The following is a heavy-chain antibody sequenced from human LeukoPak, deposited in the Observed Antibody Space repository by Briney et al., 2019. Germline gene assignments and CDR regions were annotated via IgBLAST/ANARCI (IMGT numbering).Heavy chain of an antibody. Sequence: GGSLRLSCAASGCIFRNYWRSWVRQAPGKGPERVADIKKEGSEKYYVGSVKGRFTISRDNAKNSLYLQMNSLRAEDTAVYYCARDSLIQYGSGSYWGFDYWGQGILVTVSS. CDR3: ARDSLIQYGSGSYWGFDY. J-gene: IGHJ4*02. D-gene: IGHD3-10*01. CDR2: IKKEGSEK. CDR1: GCIFRNYW. V-gene: IGHV3-7*03.